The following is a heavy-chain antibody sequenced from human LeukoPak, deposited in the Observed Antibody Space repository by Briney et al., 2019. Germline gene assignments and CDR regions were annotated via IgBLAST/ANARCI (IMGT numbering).Heavy chain of an antibody. V-gene: IGHV1-46*01. CDR2: INPSGGST. Sequence: ASVKVSCKASGYTFTSYYMHWVRQAPGQGLEWMGIINPSGGSTSYAQKFQGRVTMTRDMSTSTVYMELSSLRSEDTAVYYCARAKSDYYGSGSYYRDFDYWGQGTLVTVSS. J-gene: IGHJ4*02. CDR1: GYTFTSYY. D-gene: IGHD3-10*01. CDR3: ARAKSDYYGSGSYYRDFDY.